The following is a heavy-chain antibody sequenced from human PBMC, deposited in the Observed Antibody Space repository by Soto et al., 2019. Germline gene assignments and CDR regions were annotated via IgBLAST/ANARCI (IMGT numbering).Heavy chain of an antibody. CDR1: GGTFSSLD. D-gene: IGHD3-22*01. CDR2: IIPISETT. V-gene: IGHV1-69*06. Sequence: SVKVSCKASGGTFSSLDINWVRQAPGQGLEWMGGIIPISETTNYAQIFQGRVSIVADISTSTACMELSRLRSEDTAVYYCARALLSHSYDSGGYDSSFHAMDVWGQGXPVTVYS. CDR3: ARALLSHSYDSGGYDSSFHAMDV. J-gene: IGHJ6*02.